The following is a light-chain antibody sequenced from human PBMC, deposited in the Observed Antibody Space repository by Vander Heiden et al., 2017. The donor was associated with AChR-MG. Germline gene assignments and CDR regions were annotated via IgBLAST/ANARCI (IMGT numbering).Light chain of an antibody. CDR2: DVS. CDR1: ISDVGAYNY. Sequence: QSALTQPASVPRSPGQSITISCAGTISDVGAYNYVSWYQQHPGKAPKLMIYDVSSRPSGISNRFSGSKSGNTASLTISGLQAEDEADYYCSAFTISTTVIFGGGTRLTV. V-gene: IGLV2-14*01. CDR3: SAFTISTTVI. J-gene: IGLJ2*01.